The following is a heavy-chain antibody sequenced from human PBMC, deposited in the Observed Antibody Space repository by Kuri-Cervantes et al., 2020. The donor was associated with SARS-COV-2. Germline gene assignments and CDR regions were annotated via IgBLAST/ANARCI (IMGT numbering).Heavy chain of an antibody. CDR1: GFTFSSYS. CDR2: ISSSSSYI. V-gene: IGHV3-21*01. D-gene: IGHD6-19*01. J-gene: IGHJ4*02. CDR3: ARDPRLADYFDY. Sequence: ETLSLTCAASGFTFSSYSMNWVRQAPGKGLEWVSSISSSSSYIYYADSVKGRFTTSRDNAKNSLYLQMNSLRAEDTAVYYCARDPRLADYFDYWGQGTLVTVSS.